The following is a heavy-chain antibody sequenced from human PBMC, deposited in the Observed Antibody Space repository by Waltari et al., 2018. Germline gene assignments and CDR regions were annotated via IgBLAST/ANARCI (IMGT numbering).Heavy chain of an antibody. CDR1: GFSLSTSGVG. Sequence: QITLKESGPTLVKPTQTLTLTCTFSGFSLSTSGVGVGWIRQPPGQALEWLALIYWNDDKRYNPSLKSRLTITKDTSKNQVVLTMTNMDPVDTATYFCGHDGFGSGWYSIDYWGQGTLVTVSS. CDR3: GHDGFGSGWYSIDY. CDR2: IYWNDDK. D-gene: IGHD6-19*01. V-gene: IGHV2-5*01. J-gene: IGHJ4*02.